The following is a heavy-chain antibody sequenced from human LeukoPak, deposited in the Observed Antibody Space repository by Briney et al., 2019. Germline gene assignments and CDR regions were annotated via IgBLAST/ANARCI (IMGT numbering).Heavy chain of an antibody. CDR3: ARRNTADASIDF. D-gene: IGHD4-17*01. CDR1: GGSIVGHW. CDR2: VFYSGSN. J-gene: IGHJ4*02. Sequence: SETLSLTCSVSGGSIVGHWWSWIRQPPGKGLEWIGDVFYSGSNNYNPSLKSRLTISLDTSKNQFSLNLRSVTATDTAMYYCARRNTADASIDFWGQGTLVTASS. V-gene: IGHV4-59*08.